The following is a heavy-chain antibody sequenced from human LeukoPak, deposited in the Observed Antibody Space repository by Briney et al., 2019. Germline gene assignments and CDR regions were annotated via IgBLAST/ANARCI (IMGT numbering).Heavy chain of an antibody. V-gene: IGHV3-9*01. J-gene: IGHJ4*02. CDR1: GFTFSSYG. CDR3: AKDRFWSGYSALDY. Sequence: PGRSLRLSCAASGFTFSSYGMHWVRQAPGKGLEWVSGISWNSGSIGYADSVKGRFTISRDNAKNSLYLQMNSLRAEDTALYYCAKDRFWSGYSALDYWGQGTLVTVSS. D-gene: IGHD3-3*01. CDR2: ISWNSGSI.